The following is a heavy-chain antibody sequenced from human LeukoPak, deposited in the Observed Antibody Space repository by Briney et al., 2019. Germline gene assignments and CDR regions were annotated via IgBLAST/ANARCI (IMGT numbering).Heavy chain of an antibody. CDR1: GGSISSSSYY. CDR3: AREDNWNYLSARYWFDP. V-gene: IGHV4-39*07. J-gene: IGHJ5*02. CDR2: IYYSGST. D-gene: IGHD1-7*01. Sequence: SETLSLTCTVSGGSISSSSYYWGWIRQPPGKGLEWIGSIYYSGSTYYNPSLKSRVTISVDTSKNQFSLKLSSVTAADTAVYYCAREDNWNYLSARYWFDPWGQGTLVTVSS.